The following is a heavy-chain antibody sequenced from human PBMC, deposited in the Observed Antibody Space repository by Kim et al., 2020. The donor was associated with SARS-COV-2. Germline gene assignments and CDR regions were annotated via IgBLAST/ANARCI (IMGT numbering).Heavy chain of an antibody. CDR1: GFTFSSYA. CDR3: VKLIGLHSSRPYYGMDV. CDR2: ISSNGGST. D-gene: IGHD6-13*01. J-gene: IGHJ6*02. V-gene: IGHV3-64D*09. Sequence: GGSLRLSCSASGFTFSSYAMHWVRQAPGKGLEYVSAISSNGGSTYYADSVKGRFTISRDNSKNTLYLQMSSLRAEDTAVYYCVKLIGLHSSRPYYGMDVWGQGTTVTVSS.